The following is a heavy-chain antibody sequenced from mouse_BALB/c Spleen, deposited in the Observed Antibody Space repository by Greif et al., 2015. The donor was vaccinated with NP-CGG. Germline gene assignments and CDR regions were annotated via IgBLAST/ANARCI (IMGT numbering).Heavy chain of an antibody. CDR1: GFTFSSYG. Sequence: EVQVVESGGDLVKPGGSLKLSCAASGFTFSSYGMSWVRQTPDKRLEWVATISSGGSYTYYPDSVKGRFTISRDNAKNTLYLQMSSLKSEDTAMYYCARQGGPDYGYFDYWGQGTTLTVSS. D-gene: IGHD2-4*01. CDR2: ISSGGSYT. J-gene: IGHJ2*01. CDR3: ARQGGPDYGYFDY. V-gene: IGHV5-6*01.